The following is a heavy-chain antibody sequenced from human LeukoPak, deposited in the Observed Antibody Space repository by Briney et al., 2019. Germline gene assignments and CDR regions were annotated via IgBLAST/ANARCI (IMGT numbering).Heavy chain of an antibody. CDR1: GDSVSSNSAD. Sequence: ASQTLSLTCAISGDSVSSNSADWNWVRQPPSRGLEWLGRTYYRSKWYNDYAVSVKSRITINPDTSKNQFSLHLNSVTPEATAVDYCAREPSNYYDSSGYYLGLWWFDPWGQVTLVTVAS. D-gene: IGHD3-22*01. V-gene: IGHV6-1*01. J-gene: IGHJ5*02. CDR2: TYYRSKWYN. CDR3: AREPSNYYDSSGYYLGLWWFDP.